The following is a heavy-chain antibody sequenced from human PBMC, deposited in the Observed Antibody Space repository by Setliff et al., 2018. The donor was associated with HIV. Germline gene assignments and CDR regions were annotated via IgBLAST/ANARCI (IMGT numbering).Heavy chain of an antibody. CDR3: AREDGEYTSSPRWFDP. Sequence: SETLSLTCAVYGESLSGYYWSWIRQTPGKGLEWLGEINHSGSTAHNLALESRVSMSIDTSKNQFSLKVSSVNAPDTAVYFCAREDGEYTSSPRWFDPWGQGTQVTVSS. D-gene: IGHD6-13*01. CDR1: GESLSGYY. J-gene: IGHJ5*02. V-gene: IGHV4-34*01. CDR2: INHSGST.